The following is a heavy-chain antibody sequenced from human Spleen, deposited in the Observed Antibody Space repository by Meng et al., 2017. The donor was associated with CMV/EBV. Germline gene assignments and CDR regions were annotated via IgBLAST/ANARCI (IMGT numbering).Heavy chain of an antibody. V-gene: IGHV3-48*04. J-gene: IGHJ4*02. Sequence: GESLKISCAASGFTLSSYSMNWVRQAPGRGLEWVSYITSSSGTIYYADSVKGRFTISRDNAKNSLYLQMNSLRAEDTAIYYCAKDRGSGWPLDHWGQGTRVTVSS. CDR1: GFTLSSYS. CDR3: AKDRGSGWPLDH. CDR2: ITSSSGTI. D-gene: IGHD6-19*01.